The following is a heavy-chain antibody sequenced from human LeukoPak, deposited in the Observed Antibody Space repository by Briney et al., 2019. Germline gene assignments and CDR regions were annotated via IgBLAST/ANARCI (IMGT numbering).Heavy chain of an antibody. Sequence: GGSLRLSCAASGFTFSSYGMHWVRQAPGKGLEWVAFIRYDGSNKYYADSVKGRFTVSRDNSKNTLYLQMNSLRAEDTAVYYCAKVPSFWSGYYPPFDYWGQGTLVTVSS. CDR3: AKVPSFWSGYYPPFDY. V-gene: IGHV3-30*02. J-gene: IGHJ4*02. D-gene: IGHD3-3*01. CDR1: GFTFSSYG. CDR2: IRYDGSNK.